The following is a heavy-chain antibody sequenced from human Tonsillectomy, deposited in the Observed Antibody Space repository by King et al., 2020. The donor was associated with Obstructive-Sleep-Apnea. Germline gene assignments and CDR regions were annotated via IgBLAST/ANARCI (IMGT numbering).Heavy chain of an antibody. V-gene: IGHV5-51*01. CDR3: ARGVEMATMSGLGP. CDR2: IYPGDSDI. Sequence: QLVQSGAEVKKPGESLNISCKGSGYTFTNYWIGWGRQMPGKGLDWMGIIYPGDSDIRYSPSFQCQVPISADKSISTAYLQGSSLKASDSAMYYCARGVEMATMSGLGPWGQGTLVTVSS. CDR1: GYTFTNYW. D-gene: IGHD5-24*01. J-gene: IGHJ5*02.